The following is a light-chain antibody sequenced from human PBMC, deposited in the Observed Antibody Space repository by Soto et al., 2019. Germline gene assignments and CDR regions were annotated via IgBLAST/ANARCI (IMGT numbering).Light chain of an antibody. V-gene: IGKV1-39*01. Sequence: DIQMTQSPSSLSASVGDRVTITCRASQTITSYLNWYQQRPGKAPNLLIYAASSLQSGVPSRFSCTGSGTDFTLTVSSLQPEDFATYYCQQSYSKPYTFGQGTKLEIK. CDR2: AAS. CDR1: QTITSY. J-gene: IGKJ2*01. CDR3: QQSYSKPYT.